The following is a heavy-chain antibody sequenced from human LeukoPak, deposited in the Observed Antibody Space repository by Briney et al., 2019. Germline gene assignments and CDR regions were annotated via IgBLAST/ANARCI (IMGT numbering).Heavy chain of an antibody. V-gene: IGHV3-11*01. J-gene: IGHJ4*02. D-gene: IGHD3-22*01. CDR1: GFTFSDYY. CDR3: ARASSGYFVVY. Sequence: GGSLRLSCAASGFTFSDYYMSWIRQAPGKGLEWVSYISGSGSTTYYADSVKGRFTISRDNAKNSLYLQMNSLRAEDTAVYYCARASSGYFVVYWGQGTLVTVSS. CDR2: ISGSGSTT.